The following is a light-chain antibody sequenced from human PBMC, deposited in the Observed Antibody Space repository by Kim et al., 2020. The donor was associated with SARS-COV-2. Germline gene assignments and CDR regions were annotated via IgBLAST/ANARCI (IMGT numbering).Light chain of an antibody. CDR1: QDIRND. CDR3: LQHNSYPIT. J-gene: IGKJ5*01. V-gene: IGKV1-17*01. CDR2: GAS. Sequence: DIQMTQSPSSLSASVGDRVTITCRSSQDIRNDLGWYQQNPGGAPKRLIYGASSLQSGVPSRFSGSGSGTEFTLTISSLQPEDFATYFSLQHNSYPITFGQGTRLEIK.